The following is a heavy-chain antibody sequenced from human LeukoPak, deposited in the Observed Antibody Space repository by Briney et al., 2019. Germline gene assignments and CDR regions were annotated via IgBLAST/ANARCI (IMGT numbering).Heavy chain of an antibody. D-gene: IGHD3-22*01. CDR3: TRGDDTSGYYHSYTV. J-gene: IGHJ6*02. V-gene: IGHV4-30-2*01. CDR1: GGSISSGGYP. Sequence: SETLSLTCGVSGGSISSGGYPWNWIRQPQGKGLEWIGYIFPSGATYYNPSLKSRVTISVDRSKNQFSLHVSSVTAADTAVYYCTRGDDTSGYYHSYTVWGQGTTVTVSS. CDR2: IFPSGAT.